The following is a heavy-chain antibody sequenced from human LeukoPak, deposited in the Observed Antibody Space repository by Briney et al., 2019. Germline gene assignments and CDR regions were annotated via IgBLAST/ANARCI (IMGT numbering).Heavy chain of an antibody. D-gene: IGHD1-26*01. CDR1: GDSITNSNYY. J-gene: IGHJ3*02. V-gene: IGHV4-39*07. CDR3: ARSSGTYSAFEI. CDR2: IFYNGGP. Sequence: TSETLSLTCTASGDSITNSNYYWGWVRQSPGRGLEWLGNIFYNGGPYYNPSFKSRVALSVDTSKNHFSLTLNAVTAADTAVYYCARSSGTYSAFEIWGQGTPVTVSS.